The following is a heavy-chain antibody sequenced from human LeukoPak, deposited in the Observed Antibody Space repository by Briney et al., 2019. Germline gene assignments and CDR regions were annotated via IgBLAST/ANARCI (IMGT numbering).Heavy chain of an antibody. CDR1: GGSICSYY. J-gene: IGHJ4*02. CDR3: ALIQAAGVEFDY. V-gene: IGHV4-59*08. CDR2: MHYSGRT. D-gene: IGHD6-13*01. Sequence: SETLSLTCTVSGGSICSYYWSWIRQPPGKGLEWIGYMHYSGRTNYNPSLKSRATISIDTSKNQFSLKLNSVTAADTAVYHCALIQAAGVEFDYWGQGTLVTVSS.